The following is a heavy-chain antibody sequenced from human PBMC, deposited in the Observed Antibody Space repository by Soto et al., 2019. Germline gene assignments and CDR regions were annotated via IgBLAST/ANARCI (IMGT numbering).Heavy chain of an antibody. CDR2: IYYSGST. CDR3: VRVSIEYQLPPPRCYYYMDV. V-gene: IGHV4-59*03. Sequence: QVQLQESGPGLVKPSETLSLTCTVSGGSISSYYWSWIRQPPGKGLEWIGYIYYSGSTNYNPSLMCRLTISLVTAKHPFSLKLRVVCAAATVVYYLVRVSIEYQLPPPRCYYYMDVWGTWTAVTVSS. CDR1: GGSISSYY. D-gene: IGHD2-2*01. J-gene: IGHJ6*03.